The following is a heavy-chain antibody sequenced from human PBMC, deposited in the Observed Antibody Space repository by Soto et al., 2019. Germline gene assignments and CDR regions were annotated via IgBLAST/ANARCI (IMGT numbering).Heavy chain of an antibody. Sequence: QLQLQESGSGLVKPSQTLSLTCAVSGGSISSGGFSWNWIRQPPGKGLEWIGYIYHSGSTYNIPYVPSRITLSVDRSNSQFPPKLSSVTAADKAVYYCSRGLEVIAATPQWDYWGQGTLVTVSS. CDR1: GGSISSGGFS. D-gene: IGHD2-21*01. J-gene: IGHJ4*02. V-gene: IGHV4-30-2*01. CDR2: IYHSGST. CDR3: SRGLEVIAATPQWDY.